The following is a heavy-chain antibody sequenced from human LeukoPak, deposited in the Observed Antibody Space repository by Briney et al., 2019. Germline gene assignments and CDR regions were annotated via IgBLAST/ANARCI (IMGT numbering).Heavy chain of an antibody. V-gene: IGHV3-21*01. CDR2: ISSSTTYI. CDR3: ARGEPGFGGLPTVLDN. J-gene: IGHJ4*02. D-gene: IGHD4-23*01. CDR1: GFTFGSFS. Sequence: GGSLRLSCAASGFTFGSFSMNWVRQAPGKGLEWVSSISSSTTYIYYADSVKGRFTISRDNAKDSLYLQMNSLRAEDTAVYYCARGEPGFGGLPTVLDNWGQGTLVTVSS.